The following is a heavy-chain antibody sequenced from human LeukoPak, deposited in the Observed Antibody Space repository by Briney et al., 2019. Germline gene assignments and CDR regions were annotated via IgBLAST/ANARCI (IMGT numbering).Heavy chain of an antibody. D-gene: IGHD6-19*01. CDR1: GFTFDSYA. V-gene: IGHV3-23*01. CDR2: ISASGHST. J-gene: IGHJ4*01. CDR3: ATKGSGRYYFDY. Sequence: GVSLKLSCSGFGFTFDSYAMAWVRQAPGKGLEWVSGISASGHSTNHADSVKGRFTISRDSSKSTLYLQMDSLRVDDTAVYYCATKGSGRYYFDYWGHGTLVTVSS.